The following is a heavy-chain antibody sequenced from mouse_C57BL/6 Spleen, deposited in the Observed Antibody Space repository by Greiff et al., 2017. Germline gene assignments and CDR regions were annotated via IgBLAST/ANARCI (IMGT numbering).Heavy chain of an antibody. CDR1: GYTFTSYW. Sequence: VQLQQPGAELVKPGASVKMSCKASGYTFTSYWITWVKQRPGQGLEWIGDIYPGSGSTNYNEKFKSKATLTVDTSSSTAYMQLSSLTSEDSAVYYWARGGNYGNSYYYAMDYWGQGTSVTVSS. CDR2: IYPGSGST. CDR3: ARGGNYGNSYYYAMDY. J-gene: IGHJ4*01. V-gene: IGHV1-55*01. D-gene: IGHD2-1*01.